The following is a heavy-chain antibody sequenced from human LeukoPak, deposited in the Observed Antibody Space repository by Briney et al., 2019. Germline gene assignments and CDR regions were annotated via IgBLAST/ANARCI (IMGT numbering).Heavy chain of an antibody. J-gene: IGHJ4*02. CDR2: IWYDGSNK. CDR3: GKDFSYYDSSGSGPDY. CDR1: GFLFSTYG. V-gene: IGHV3-30*02. Sequence: GSLRLSCAASGFLFSTYGMHWVRQAPGRGLEWVAFIWYDGSNKYYADSVKGRFTISRDNSKNTLYPQMNSLRVEDTAVYYCGKDFSYYDSSGSGPDYWGQGTLVTVSS. D-gene: IGHD3-22*01.